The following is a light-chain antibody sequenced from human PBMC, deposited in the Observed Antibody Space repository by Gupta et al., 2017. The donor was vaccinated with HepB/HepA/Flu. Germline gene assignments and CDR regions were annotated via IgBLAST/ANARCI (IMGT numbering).Light chain of an antibody. Sequence: DIQMTQSPSTLSASVGDRVTITCRDSQSISSRLAADQQKPGKGTKLLIYKASSLERGVKKRSSGSGSGTEFTLTSGSMQADDCETYYGPQYRTFGEGTKVEIK. CDR3: PQYRT. CDR2: KAS. V-gene: IGKV1-5*03. J-gene: IGKJ4*02. CDR1: QSISSR.